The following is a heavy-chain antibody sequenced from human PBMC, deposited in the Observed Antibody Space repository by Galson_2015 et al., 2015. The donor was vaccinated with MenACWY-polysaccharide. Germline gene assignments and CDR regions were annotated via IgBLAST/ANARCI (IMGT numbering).Heavy chain of an antibody. Sequence: QSGAEVKKPGESLQISCKGSGSSFPNYWIGWVRQMPGKGLEWMGIIYPGDSDTRYSPSFQGQVTISADKSINTAYLQWSSLKASDTAMYYCARPKYTTSAGDYWGQGTLVTVSS. CDR2: IYPGDSDT. CDR1: GSSFPNYW. V-gene: IGHV5-51*01. D-gene: IGHD6-6*01. J-gene: IGHJ4*02. CDR3: ARPKYTTSAGDY.